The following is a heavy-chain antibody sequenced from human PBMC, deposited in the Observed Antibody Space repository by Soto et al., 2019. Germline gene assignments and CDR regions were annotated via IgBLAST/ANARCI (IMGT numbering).Heavy chain of an antibody. J-gene: IGHJ6*02. CDR1: GGSFRGYY. D-gene: IGHD6-6*01. V-gene: IGHV4-34*01. Sequence: SETLSLSCAVYGGSFRGYYWSWIRQPPGKGLEWIGEINHSGSTNYNPSLKSRVTISVDTSKNQFSLRLSSVTAADTAVYYCARGAGQLVPNYYYYGMDVWGQGTTVT. CDR3: ARGAGQLVPNYYYYGMDV. CDR2: INHSGST.